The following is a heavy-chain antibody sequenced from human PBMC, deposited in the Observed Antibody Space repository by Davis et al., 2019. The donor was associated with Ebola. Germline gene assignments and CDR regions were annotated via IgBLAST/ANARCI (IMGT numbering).Heavy chain of an antibody. CDR2: IKQDGSEK. CDR3: ARDGNYYDSSGYGDV. Sequence: GGSLRLSCAASGFTFSSYAMSWVRQAPGKGLEWVANIKQDGSEKYYVDSVKGRFTISRDNSKNTLYLQMNSLRAEDTAVYYCARDGNYYDSSGYGDVWGQGTTVTVSS. J-gene: IGHJ6*02. V-gene: IGHV3-7*01. CDR1: GFTFSSYA. D-gene: IGHD3-22*01.